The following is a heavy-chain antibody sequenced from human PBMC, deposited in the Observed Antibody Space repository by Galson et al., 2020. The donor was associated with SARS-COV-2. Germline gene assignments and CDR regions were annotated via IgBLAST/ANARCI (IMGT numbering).Heavy chain of an antibody. CDR2: IIPILGIA. CDR3: AMGGIQLWVSLTYYYYYLDV. J-gene: IGHJ6*03. V-gene: IGHV1-69*10. D-gene: IGHD5-18*01. Sequence: SVKVSCKASGGTFSSYAISWVRQAPGQGLEWMGGIIPILGIANYAQKFQGRVTITADKSTSTAYMELSSLRSEDTAVYYCAMGGIQLWVSLTYYYYYLDVWGKGTAVTVAS. CDR1: GGTFSSYA.